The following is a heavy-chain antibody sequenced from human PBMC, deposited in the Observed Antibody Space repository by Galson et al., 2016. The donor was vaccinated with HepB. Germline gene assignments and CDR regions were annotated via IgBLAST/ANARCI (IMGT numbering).Heavy chain of an antibody. CDR1: GFTSDDFG. Sequence: SLRLSCAASGFTSDDFGMSWVRQAPGKGLEWVSGINWSVEITRYADSVKGRFTISRDNTRNSLFLQMNSLRAEDTALYHCVRVRSVGLQDAFDIWGQGTMVTDSS. D-gene: IGHD5-24*01. CDR3: VRVRSVGLQDAFDI. J-gene: IGHJ3*02. CDR2: INWSVEIT. V-gene: IGHV3-20*01.